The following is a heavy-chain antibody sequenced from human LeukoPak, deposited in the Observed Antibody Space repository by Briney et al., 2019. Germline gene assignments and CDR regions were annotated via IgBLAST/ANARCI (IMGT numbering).Heavy chain of an antibody. Sequence: ASVKVSCKASGYTFTSYGISWVRQAPGQGLEWMGWISAYNGNTNYAQKLQGRVAMTTDTSTSTAYMELRSLRSDDTAVYYCARDSFVQLERPADYWGQGTLVTVSS. CDR3: ARDSFVQLERPADY. V-gene: IGHV1-18*01. J-gene: IGHJ4*02. CDR1: GYTFTSYG. CDR2: ISAYNGNT. D-gene: IGHD1-1*01.